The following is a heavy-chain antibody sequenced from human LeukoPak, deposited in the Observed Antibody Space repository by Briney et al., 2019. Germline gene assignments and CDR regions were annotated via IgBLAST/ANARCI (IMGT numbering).Heavy chain of an antibody. D-gene: IGHD3-22*01. V-gene: IGHV4-39*01. CDR2: IYYSGST. Sequence: SETLSLTCTVSGGSISSSSYYWGWIRQPPGKGLEWIGSIYYSGSTYYNPSLKSRVTISVDTSKNQFSLKLSSVTAADTAVYYCARLAITMIVVVGLFDYWGQGTLVTVSS. J-gene: IGHJ4*02. CDR1: GGSISSSSYY. CDR3: ARLAITMIVVVGLFDY.